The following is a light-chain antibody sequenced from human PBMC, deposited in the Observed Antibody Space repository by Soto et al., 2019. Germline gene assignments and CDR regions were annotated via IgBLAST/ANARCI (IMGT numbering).Light chain of an antibody. CDR2: DAS. J-gene: IGKJ4*01. Sequence: EIVLTQSPSTLSLSPGERATISCRASQSVSSYLAWYQQKPGKAPKLLIYDASSRATGIPARFSGSGSGTDFTLTISSLEPDDFAAYYCQQRDDWPFTFGGGTKVHIK. CDR3: QQRDDWPFT. V-gene: IGKV3-11*01. CDR1: QSVSSY.